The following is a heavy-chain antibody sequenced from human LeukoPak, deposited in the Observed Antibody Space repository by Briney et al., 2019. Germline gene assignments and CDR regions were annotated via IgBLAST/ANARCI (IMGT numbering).Heavy chain of an antibody. D-gene: IGHD2-15*01. CDR2: INPNSGGT. J-gene: IGHJ3*02. Sequence: ASVKVSCKASGYTFTGYYMHWVRQAPGQGLEWMGWINPNSGGTNYAQKFQGRVTMTRDTSISTAYMELSRLRSDDTALYYCAGVTLSEIVVFDIWGQGTMVTVSS. V-gene: IGHV1-2*02. CDR1: GYTFTGYY. CDR3: AGVTLSEIVVFDI.